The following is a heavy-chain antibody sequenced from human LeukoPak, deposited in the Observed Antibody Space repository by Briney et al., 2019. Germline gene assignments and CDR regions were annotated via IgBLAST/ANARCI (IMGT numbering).Heavy chain of an antibody. Sequence: SETLSLTCTVSGGSISSGGYYWSWIRQPPGKGLEWIGYIYHSGSTYYNPSLKSRVTISVDRSKNQFSLKLSSVTAADTAVYYCARANHPLDPDSSSWYVDYWGQGTLVTVSS. CDR1: GGSISSGGYY. V-gene: IGHV4-30-2*01. D-gene: IGHD6-13*01. CDR3: ARANHPLDPDSSSWYVDY. CDR2: IYHSGST. J-gene: IGHJ4*02.